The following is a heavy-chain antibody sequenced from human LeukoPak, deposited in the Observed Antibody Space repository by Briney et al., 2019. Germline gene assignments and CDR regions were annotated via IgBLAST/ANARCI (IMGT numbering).Heavy chain of an antibody. CDR2: IIPIFGTA. D-gene: IGHD5-24*01. J-gene: IGHJ5*02. V-gene: IGHV1-69*06. CDR1: GGTFSSYA. CDR3: ARDISVRDAAWWFNP. Sequence: SVKVSCKASGGTFSSYAISWVRQAPGQGLEWMGRIIPIFGTANYAQKFQGRVTITADKSTSTAYMELSSLRSEDTAVYYCARDISVRDAAWWFNPWGQGTLVTVSS.